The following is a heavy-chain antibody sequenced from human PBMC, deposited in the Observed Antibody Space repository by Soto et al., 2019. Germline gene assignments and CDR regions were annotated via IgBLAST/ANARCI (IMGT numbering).Heavy chain of an antibody. CDR2: ISYDGSNK. J-gene: IGHJ2*01. Sequence: QVQLVESGGGVVQPGRSLRLSCAASGFTFSSYAMHWVRQAPGKGLEWVAVISYDGSNKYYADSVKGRFTISRDNSKNTLSLQMNSLRAEDTAVYYCARPLWRDDYNWGYFDLWGRGPLVTVSS. CDR3: ARPLWRDDYNWGYFDL. V-gene: IGHV3-30-3*01. CDR1: GFTFSSYA. D-gene: IGHD4-4*01.